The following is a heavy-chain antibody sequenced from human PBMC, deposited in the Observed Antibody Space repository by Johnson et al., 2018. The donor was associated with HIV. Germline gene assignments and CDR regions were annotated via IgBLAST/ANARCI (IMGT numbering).Heavy chain of an antibody. J-gene: IGHJ3*02. Sequence: QVQLVESGGGVVQPGGSLRLSCAASGFTFSSHGMHWVRQAPGKGLEWVSLIYSGGSTYYAASVKGRFTISRDNSKNTLYLQMNSLRPEDTALYYWARRVALSYSFDIWGQGTMVAVSS. CDR1: GFTFSSHG. D-gene: IGHD1-26*01. CDR2: IYSGGST. CDR3: ARRVALSYSFDI. V-gene: IGHV3-NL1*01.